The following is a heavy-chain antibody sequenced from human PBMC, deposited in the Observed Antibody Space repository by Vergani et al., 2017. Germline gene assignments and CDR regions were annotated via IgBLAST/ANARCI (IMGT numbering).Heavy chain of an antibody. CDR3: AHIQCDGSCQTAELDY. Sequence: QITLKESGPTLVKPTQTLTLTCTFSGFSLSASAPGVAWIRQPPGKALEWLGVVYYNDEKRYTPSLKGRLTITKDTSKSQVVLTMTNMDRVDTATYSCAHIQCDGSCQTAELDYWGQGTLVTVSS. V-gene: IGHV2-5*01. D-gene: IGHD1-26*01. J-gene: IGHJ4*02. CDR2: VYYNDEK. CDR1: GFSLSASAPG.